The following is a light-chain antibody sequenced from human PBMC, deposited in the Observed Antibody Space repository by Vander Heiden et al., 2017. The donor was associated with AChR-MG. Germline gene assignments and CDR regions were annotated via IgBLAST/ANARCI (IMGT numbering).Light chain of an antibody. CDR3: KAWDRSTAGV. CDR1: TLGEKY. Sequence: SYELTQPPSVSVSPGQTASITCSGDTLGEKYACWFQQRPGQSPVLVIYQDNKRPSGFPERFPGSNSGNTATRTISGTQAMDEADYYGKAWDRSTAGVFGGGTKLTVL. J-gene: IGLJ2*01. V-gene: IGLV3-1*01. CDR2: QDN.